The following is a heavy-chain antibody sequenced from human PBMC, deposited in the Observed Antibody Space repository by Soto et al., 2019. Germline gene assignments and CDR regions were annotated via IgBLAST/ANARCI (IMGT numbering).Heavy chain of an antibody. J-gene: IGHJ3*01. Sequence: PGGSLRLSGSASGFTVSNYAMDWVRQAPGKGLEWISSISDPGTSTYYANSVRGRFSMSRDDSKNTLFLQMNRLRADDTAVYCCAKSQVTHSDAFDLWGRGTLVTVSS. CDR2: ISDPGTST. V-gene: IGHV3-23*01. CDR1: GFTVSNYA. D-gene: IGHD2-21*02. CDR3: AKSQVTHSDAFDL.